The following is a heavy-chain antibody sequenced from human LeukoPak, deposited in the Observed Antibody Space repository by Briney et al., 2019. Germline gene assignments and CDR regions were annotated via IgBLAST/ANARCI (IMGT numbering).Heavy chain of an antibody. V-gene: IGHV3-23*01. CDR3: AKDRSYSGFSGRGAYFDY. CDR1: GFTFSSYV. D-gene: IGHD3-10*01. CDR2: ITGGGGST. J-gene: IGHJ4*02. Sequence: GSLRLSCAASGFTFSSYVMSWVRQAPGKGLEWVSAITGGGGSTYYADSVKGRFTISRDNSKNTLYLQMNSLRAEDTAVYYCAKDRSYSGFSGRGAYFDYWGQGTLVTVSS.